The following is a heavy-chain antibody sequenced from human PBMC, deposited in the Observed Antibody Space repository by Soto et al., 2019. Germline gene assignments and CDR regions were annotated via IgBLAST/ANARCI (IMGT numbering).Heavy chain of an antibody. V-gene: IGHV3-30*18. D-gene: IGHD1-26*01. Sequence: TGGSLRLSCAGSGFTFSSYGIHWVRQAPGKGLEWLAVISYDGGNEKYADSVKGRFTISRDDSQNTAYLQMNSLKTDDTAIYFCAKDRYSGTFPTDFDYWGQGRLVTVSS. CDR1: GFTFSSYG. J-gene: IGHJ4*02. CDR3: AKDRYSGTFPTDFDY. CDR2: ISYDGGNE.